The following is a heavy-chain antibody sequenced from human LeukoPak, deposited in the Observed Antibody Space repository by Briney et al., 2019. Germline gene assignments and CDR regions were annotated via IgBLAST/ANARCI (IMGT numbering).Heavy chain of an antibody. V-gene: IGHV3-23*01. CDR1: GFTFSSYA. Sequence: PGGSLRLSCTTSGFTFSSYAMNWVRQAPGKGLEWVSDISGSGGTTYYADSAKGRFTISRDNSKNPLYLQMHSLTTDDTAVHYCAKDQYGDYAFDMWGQGTMVTVSS. J-gene: IGHJ3*02. CDR3: AKDQYGDYAFDM. CDR2: ISGSGGTT. D-gene: IGHD4-17*01.